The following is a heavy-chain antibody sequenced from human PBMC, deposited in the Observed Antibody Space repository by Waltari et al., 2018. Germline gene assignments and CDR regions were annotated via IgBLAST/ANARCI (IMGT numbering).Heavy chain of an antibody. Sequence: QVQLQESGPGLVKPSQTLSLTCTVSGGSISSGSYYWSWIRQPAGKGLEWIGRIYTSGSTNYNPSLKSRVTISVDTSKNQFSLKLSSVTAADTAVYYCARVGHSSGYYYFDYWGQGTLVTVSS. V-gene: IGHV4-61*02. J-gene: IGHJ4*02. D-gene: IGHD3-22*01. CDR1: GGSISSGSYY. CDR2: IYTSGST. CDR3: ARVGHSSGYYYFDY.